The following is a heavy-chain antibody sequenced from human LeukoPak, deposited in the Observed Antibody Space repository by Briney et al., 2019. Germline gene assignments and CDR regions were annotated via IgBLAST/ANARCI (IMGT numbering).Heavy chain of an antibody. J-gene: IGHJ4*02. CDR3: AKVPHYDFWSGYLYYFDY. Sequence: GGSLRLSCAASGFTFSTYAVSWVRQAPGKGLEWVSGISGSGGSTYYADSVKGRFTISRDKSKNTLYLQMNSLRAEDTAVYYCAKVPHYDFWSGYLYYFDYWGQGTLVTVSS. CDR1: GFTFSTYA. CDR2: ISGSGGST. D-gene: IGHD3-3*01. V-gene: IGHV3-23*01.